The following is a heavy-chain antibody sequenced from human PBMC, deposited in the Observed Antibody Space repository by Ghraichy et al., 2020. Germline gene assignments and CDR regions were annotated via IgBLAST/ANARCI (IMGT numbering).Heavy chain of an antibody. CDR1: GGSISSSSYY. Sequence: SETLSLTCTVSGGSISSSSYYWDWIRQPPGKGLEWIGSIYYSGSTYYNPSLKSRVTISVDTSKNQFSLKLTSVTAADTAVYYCARHVRGTLEMSLYYFDFWGHGTLATVSS. J-gene: IGHJ4*01. D-gene: IGHD1-1*01. V-gene: IGHV4-39*01. CDR3: ARHVRGTLEMSLYYFDF. CDR2: IYYSGST.